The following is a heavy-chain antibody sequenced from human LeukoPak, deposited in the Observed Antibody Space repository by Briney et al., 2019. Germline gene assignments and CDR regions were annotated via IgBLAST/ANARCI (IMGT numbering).Heavy chain of an antibody. Sequence: ASVKVSCKASGYTFTSYGISWVRQAPGQGLEWMGWISAYNGNTNYAQKLQGRVTMTTDTSTSTAYMELRSLRSDDTAVYYCARAITIFGVVIQRGWFDPWGQGTLVTVSS. J-gene: IGHJ5*02. CDR1: GYTFTSYG. V-gene: IGHV1-18*01. D-gene: IGHD3-3*01. CDR3: ARAITIFGVVIQRGWFDP. CDR2: ISAYNGNT.